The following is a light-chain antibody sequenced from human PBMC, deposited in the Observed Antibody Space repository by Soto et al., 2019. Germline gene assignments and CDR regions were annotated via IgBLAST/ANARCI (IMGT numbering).Light chain of an antibody. CDR1: QSISRT. V-gene: IGKV3D-15*01. Sequence: IVLTHSPDTLSVTPGEIATLSFRASQSISRTLAWYQQKSGQPPRLLIYDASTRATGFPARFSGSGSGTEFTLTISSLQSEDFAVYYCQQYNNWPLTFGGGTKVDIK. CDR3: QQYNNWPLT. J-gene: IGKJ4*01. CDR2: DAS.